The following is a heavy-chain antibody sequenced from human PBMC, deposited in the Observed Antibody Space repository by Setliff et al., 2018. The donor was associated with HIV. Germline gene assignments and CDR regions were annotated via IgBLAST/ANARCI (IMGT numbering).Heavy chain of an antibody. Sequence: ASVKVSCKVSGYTLTEVSMHWVRQAPGQGLEWLGGIIPSFDSTKYAQKFQGRVTITADESASTAYMELSSLRSEDTAVYYCARLTYCGGDCYSTGASDIWGQGTMVTVSS. CDR3: ARLTYCGGDCYSTGASDI. V-gene: IGHV1-24*01. J-gene: IGHJ3*02. CDR1: GYTLTEVS. D-gene: IGHD2-21*01. CDR2: IIPSFDST.